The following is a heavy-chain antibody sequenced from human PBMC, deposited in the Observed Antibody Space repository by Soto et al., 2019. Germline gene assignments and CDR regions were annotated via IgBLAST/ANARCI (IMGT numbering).Heavy chain of an antibody. Sequence: SVKVSCKASGYTFTSYDINWVRQATGQGLEWMGWMNPIIGTANYTQKFQGRVTITTDESTSTAYMELSSLRSEDTAVYYCARHDCISTSCYYYYYYSMDVWGQGTTVTVS. CDR1: GYTFTSYD. CDR2: MNPIIGTA. CDR3: ARHDCISTSCYYYYYYSMDV. J-gene: IGHJ6*02. D-gene: IGHD2-2*01. V-gene: IGHV1-69*05.